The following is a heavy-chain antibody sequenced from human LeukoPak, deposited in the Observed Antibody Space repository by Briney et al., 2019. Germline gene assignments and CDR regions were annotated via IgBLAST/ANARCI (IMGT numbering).Heavy chain of an antibody. V-gene: IGHV1-8*01. Sequence: ASVKVSCKASGYTFTSYDINRVRQATGQGLEWMGWMNPNSGNTGYAQKFQGRVTMTRNTSISTAYMELSSLRSEDTAVYYCARGGVLLWFGELEDWGQGTLVTVSS. D-gene: IGHD3-10*01. CDR1: GYTFTSYD. CDR2: MNPNSGNT. J-gene: IGHJ4*02. CDR3: ARGGVLLWFGELED.